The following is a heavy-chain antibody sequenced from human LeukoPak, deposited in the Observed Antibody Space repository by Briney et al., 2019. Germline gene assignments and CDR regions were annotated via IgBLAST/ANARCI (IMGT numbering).Heavy chain of an antibody. J-gene: IGHJ4*02. CDR3: AKGGGGVLAS. CDR2: ISSSSTTI. V-gene: IGHV3-48*01. D-gene: IGHD3-16*01. CDR1: GFTFNTYI. Sequence: GGSLRLSCAASGFTFNTYIMNWVRQAPGKGLEWVAYISSSSTTIYYADSVKGRFTISRDNSKNTLFLQMNSLKADDTAVYYCAKGGGGVLASWGQGTLVTVSS.